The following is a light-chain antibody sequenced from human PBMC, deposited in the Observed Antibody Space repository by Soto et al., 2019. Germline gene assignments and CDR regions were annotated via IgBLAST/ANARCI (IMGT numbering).Light chain of an antibody. CDR3: QQDYNFPRT. Sequence: IQMTQSPSSLSASVGARVTITCRASETIDTYLNWYQQKPGKAPRLLIYFAASLQSGVPVRFSGGGSGTEFTLTISSLQREDFATYFCQQDYNFPRTFGLGTKVDIK. CDR1: ETIDTY. J-gene: IGKJ1*01. V-gene: IGKV1-39*01. CDR2: FAA.